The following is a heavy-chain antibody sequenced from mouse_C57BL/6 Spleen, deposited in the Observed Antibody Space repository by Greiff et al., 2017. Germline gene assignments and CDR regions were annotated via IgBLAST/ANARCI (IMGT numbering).Heavy chain of an antibody. CDR1: GFTFSSYA. J-gene: IGHJ2*01. V-gene: IGHV5-4*03. Sequence: EVMLVESGGGLVKPGGSLKLSCAASGFTFSSYAMSWVRQTPEKRLEWVATISDGGSYTYYPDNVKGRFTISRDNAKNNLYLQMSHLKSEDTAMYYCARGYLYYYGSSSYFDYWGQGTTLTVSS. CDR2: ISDGGSYT. CDR3: ARGYLYYYGSSSYFDY. D-gene: IGHD1-1*01.